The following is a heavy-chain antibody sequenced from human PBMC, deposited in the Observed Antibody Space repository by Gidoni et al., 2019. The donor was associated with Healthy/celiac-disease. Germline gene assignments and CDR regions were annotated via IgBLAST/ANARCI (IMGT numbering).Heavy chain of an antibody. CDR2: INPSGGST. CDR3: ARDHYYDSSGYYYEGGYYYYYYGMDV. V-gene: IGHV1-46*01. Sequence: QVQLVQSGAEVKKPGASVTVSCKASGYTFTSYYMHWVRQAPGQGLEWMGIINPSGGSTSYAQKFQGRVTMTRDTSTSTVYMELSSLRSEDTAVYYCARDHYYDSSGYYYEGGYYYYYYGMDVWGQGTTVTVSS. J-gene: IGHJ6*02. D-gene: IGHD3-22*01. CDR1: GYTFTSYY.